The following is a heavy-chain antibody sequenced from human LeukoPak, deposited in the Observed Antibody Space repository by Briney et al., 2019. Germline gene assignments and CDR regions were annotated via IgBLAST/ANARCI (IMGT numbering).Heavy chain of an antibody. J-gene: IGHJ4*02. Sequence: SETLSLTCTVSGGSISSYYWSWIRQPPGKGLEWIGYIYTSGSTNYNPSLKSRVTISVDTSKNQFSLKLSSVTAADTAVYYCARVGRDSSGYTPDYWGQGTLVTVSS. V-gene: IGHV4-4*09. CDR1: GGSISSYY. CDR2: IYTSGST. D-gene: IGHD3-22*01. CDR3: ARVGRDSSGYTPDY.